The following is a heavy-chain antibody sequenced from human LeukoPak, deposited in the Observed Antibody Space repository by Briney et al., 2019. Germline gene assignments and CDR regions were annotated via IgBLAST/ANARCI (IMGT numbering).Heavy chain of an antibody. Sequence: PTETLSLTCTVSAGSIISYYWSWIRQHAGEGLEWIGYTDCSGRNNYNPSLKSRVTISVDTSKNQFSLKLSSVTAADTAVYYCARGVRDSSSWTVLMNWFDPWGQGTLVTVSS. CDR3: ARGVRDSSSWTVLMNWFDP. CDR2: TDCSGRN. J-gene: IGHJ5*02. CDR1: AGSIISYY. D-gene: IGHD6-13*01. V-gene: IGHV4-59*01.